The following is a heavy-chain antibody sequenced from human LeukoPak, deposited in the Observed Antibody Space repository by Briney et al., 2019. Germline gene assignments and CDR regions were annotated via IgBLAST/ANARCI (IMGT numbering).Heavy chain of an antibody. D-gene: IGHD3-9*01. V-gene: IGHV4-59*08. J-gene: IGHJ4*02. CDR3: ARHTPTWFYFDY. Sequence: SETLSLTCTVSGGSISSYYWSWIRQPPGKGLEWIGYIYYSGSTNYNPSLKSRVTISVDTSKNLFSLNLSSVTAADTAVYYCARHTPTWFYFDYWGQGTLVTVSS. CDR1: GGSISSYY. CDR2: IYYSGST.